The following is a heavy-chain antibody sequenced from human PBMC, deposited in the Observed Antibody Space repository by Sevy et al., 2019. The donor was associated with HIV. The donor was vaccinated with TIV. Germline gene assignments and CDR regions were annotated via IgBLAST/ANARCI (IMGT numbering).Heavy chain of an antibody. CDR2: IKSETDGGAT. Sequence: EGSLRLSCAASGFTFSGAWMSWVRQVPGKGLEWLGRIKSETDGGATDYAAPVKGRFTISRDDSKKTVYLQVNSLQVEDTAVYYCTTDLGIYASKWGQGTLVTVSS. V-gene: IGHV3-15*01. J-gene: IGHJ4*02. D-gene: IGHD3-16*01. CDR3: TTDLGIYASK. CDR1: GFTFSGAW.